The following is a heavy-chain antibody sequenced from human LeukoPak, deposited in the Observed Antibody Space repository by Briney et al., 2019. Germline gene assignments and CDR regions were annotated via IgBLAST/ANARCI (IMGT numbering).Heavy chain of an antibody. Sequence: ASVKVSCKASGYTFTGYYMHWVRQAPGQGLEWMGWINPNSGGTNYAQKFQGRVTMTRDTSISTAYMELSRLRSDDTAVYYCARGDGVIVGATNLDYWGQGTLVTVSS. V-gene: IGHV1-2*02. CDR2: INPNSGGT. J-gene: IGHJ4*02. CDR1: GYTFTGYY. D-gene: IGHD1-26*01. CDR3: ARGDGVIVGATNLDY.